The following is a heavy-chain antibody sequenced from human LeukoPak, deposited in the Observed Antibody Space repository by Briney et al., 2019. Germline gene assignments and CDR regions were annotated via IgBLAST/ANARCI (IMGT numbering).Heavy chain of an antibody. Sequence: SETLSLTCTVSGGSISSSSYYWGWIRQPPGKGLEWIGSIYYSGSTYYNPSLKSRVTISVDTSKNQFSLKLSSVTAADTAVYYCASLKWIQLWLRDAFDIWGQGTMVTVSS. V-gene: IGHV4-39*01. CDR2: IYYSGST. CDR3: ASLKWIQLWLRDAFDI. D-gene: IGHD5-18*01. CDR1: GGSISSSSYY. J-gene: IGHJ3*02.